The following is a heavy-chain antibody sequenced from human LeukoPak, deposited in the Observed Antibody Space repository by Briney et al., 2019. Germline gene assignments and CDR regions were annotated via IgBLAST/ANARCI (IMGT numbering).Heavy chain of an antibody. Sequence: GRSLRLSCAASGFTFSNYGMHWVRQAPGKGLEWVALIWHDGSNKYYADSVKGRFTISRDNSKNTLYLQMNSLRAEDTAVYYCAKADEMNMDYWGQGTLVTVSS. CDR2: IWHDGSNK. CDR1: GFTFSNYG. D-gene: IGHD2/OR15-2a*01. V-gene: IGHV3-33*06. J-gene: IGHJ4*02. CDR3: AKADEMNMDY.